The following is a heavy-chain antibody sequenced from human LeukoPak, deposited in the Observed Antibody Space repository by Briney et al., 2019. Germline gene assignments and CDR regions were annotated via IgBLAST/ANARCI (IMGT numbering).Heavy chain of an antibody. J-gene: IGHJ4*02. D-gene: IGHD3-10*01. CDR2: INPNSGGT. CDR3: ARDLEGYHYGSGNYPQ. Sequence: ASMTVSFKASGYTFTGHYIHWLRQAPGQGLEWMGFINPNSGGTNYAQKFQGRVTMTRDTSISTAYMELSSLTSDDTAVYYCARDLEGYHYGSGNYPQWGQGTLITVSS. CDR1: GYTFTGHY. V-gene: IGHV1-2*02.